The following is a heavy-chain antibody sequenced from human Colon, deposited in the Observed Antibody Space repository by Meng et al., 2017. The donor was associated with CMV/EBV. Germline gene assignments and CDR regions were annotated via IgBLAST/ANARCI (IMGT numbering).Heavy chain of an antibody. J-gene: IGHJ1*01. Sequence: GESLKISCTASGFNFRSSAMSWVRLAPGKGLEWVASISHTSDTYYADSLKGRFTLSRDNAQNSVYLQMNSLTAEDTAVYYCARGWPPDFWGQGTLVTVSS. CDR3: ARGWPPDF. V-gene: IGHV3-69-1*02. CDR1: GFNFRSSA. D-gene: IGHD6-13*01. CDR2: ISHTSDT.